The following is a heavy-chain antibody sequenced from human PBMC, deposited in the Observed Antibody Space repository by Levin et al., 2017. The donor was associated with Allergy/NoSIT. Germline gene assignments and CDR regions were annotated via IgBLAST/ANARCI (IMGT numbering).Heavy chain of an antibody. Sequence: GGSLRLSCAASGFTFSSYGMHWVRQAPGKGLEWVAVIWYDGSNKYYADSVKGRFTISRDNSKNTLYLQMNSLRAEDTAVYYCARDGETGTGLHNDYWGQGTLVTVSS. CDR1: GFTFSSYG. CDR3: ARDGETGTGLHNDY. V-gene: IGHV3-33*01. J-gene: IGHJ4*02. CDR2: IWYDGSNK. D-gene: IGHD1-14*01.